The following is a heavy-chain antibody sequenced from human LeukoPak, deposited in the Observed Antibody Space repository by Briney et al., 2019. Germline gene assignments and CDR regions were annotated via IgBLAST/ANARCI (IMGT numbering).Heavy chain of an antibody. D-gene: IGHD6-13*01. Sequence: ASVKVSCKASGYTFTSYYMHWVRQAPGQGLEWMGIINPSGGSTSYAQKFQGRVTITADKSTSTAYMELSSLRSEDTAVYYCARDPTAAGLTYYYMDVWGKGTTVTVSS. CDR1: GYTFTSYY. CDR2: INPSGGST. J-gene: IGHJ6*03. V-gene: IGHV1-46*01. CDR3: ARDPTAAGLTYYYMDV.